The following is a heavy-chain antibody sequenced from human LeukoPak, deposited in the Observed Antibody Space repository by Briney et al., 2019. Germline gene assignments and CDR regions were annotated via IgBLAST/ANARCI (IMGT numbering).Heavy chain of an antibody. J-gene: IGHJ4*02. CDR2: IYYSGST. V-gene: IGHV4-31*03. Sequence: PSETLSLTCTVSGGSISSGGYYWSWIRLHPGKGLEWIGYIYYSGSTYYNPSLKSRVTISVDTSKNQFSLKLSSVTAADTAVYYCARVCYYDSSGYCYWGQGTLVTVSS. D-gene: IGHD3-22*01. CDR3: ARVCYYDSSGYCY. CDR1: GGSISSGGYY.